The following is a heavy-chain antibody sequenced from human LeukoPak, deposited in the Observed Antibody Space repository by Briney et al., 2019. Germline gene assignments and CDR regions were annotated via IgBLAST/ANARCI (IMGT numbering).Heavy chain of an antibody. D-gene: IGHD3-22*01. J-gene: IGHJ5*02. CDR3: ASAPPYYYDSSDYSA. CDR1: GVSFSGYY. Sequence: PSETLSLTCAVYGVSFSGYYWSWIRQPPGKGLEWIGEINHSGSTNYNPSLKSRVTISVDTSKNQFSLKLSSVTAADTAVYYCASAPPYYYDSSDYSAWGQGTLVTVSS. CDR2: INHSGST. V-gene: IGHV4-34*01.